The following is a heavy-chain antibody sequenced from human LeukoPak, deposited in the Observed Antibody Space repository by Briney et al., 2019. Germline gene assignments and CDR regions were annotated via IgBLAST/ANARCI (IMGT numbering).Heavy chain of an antibody. CDR3: ARGSGYYRYYFDY. Sequence: ASVKVSCKASGYTFTGYYMHWVRQAPGQGLEWMGWINPNSGGTNYAQKFQGRVTMTRDTSISTAYMELGRLRSDDTAVYYCARGSGYYRYYFDYWGQGTLVTVSS. CDR2: INPNSGGT. J-gene: IGHJ4*02. D-gene: IGHD3-22*01. V-gene: IGHV1-2*02. CDR1: GYTFTGYY.